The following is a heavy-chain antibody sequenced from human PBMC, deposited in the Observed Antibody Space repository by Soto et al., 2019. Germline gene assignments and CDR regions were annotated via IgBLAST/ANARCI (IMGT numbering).Heavy chain of an antibody. J-gene: IGHJ5*02. Sequence: QVVQSGAEVKKPGSSVKVSCKASGGTFNRQAFSWVRQAPGQGLEWMGGFIPIFGTTDYSQKFQGRVTIPADEATSTAYMELSSLTSDDTAVYYFARVDSSMFEGGEWFDPWGQGTLVTVSS. V-gene: IGHV1-69*12. CDR3: ARVDSSMFEGGEWFDP. CDR2: FIPIFGTT. CDR1: GGTFNRQA. D-gene: IGHD3-10*02.